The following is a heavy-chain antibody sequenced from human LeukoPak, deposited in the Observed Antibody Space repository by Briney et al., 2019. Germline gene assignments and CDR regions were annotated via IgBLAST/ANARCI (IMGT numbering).Heavy chain of an antibody. D-gene: IGHD2-15*01. CDR3: ARVPRYCSGGSCYDYYYYGMDV. CDR2: ISSSSSYI. Sequence: PGGSLRLSCAASGFTFSSYSMNWVRQAPGKGLEWVSSISSSSSYIYYADSVKGRFTISRDNAKNSLYLQMNSLRAEDTAVYYCARVPRYCSGGSCYDYYYYGMDVWGKGTTVTVSS. V-gene: IGHV3-21*01. CDR1: GFTFSSYS. J-gene: IGHJ6*04.